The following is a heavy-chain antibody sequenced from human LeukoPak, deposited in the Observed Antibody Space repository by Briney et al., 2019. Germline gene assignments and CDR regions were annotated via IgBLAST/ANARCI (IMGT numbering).Heavy chain of an antibody. V-gene: IGHV5-51*01. CDR1: GYSFTTYW. Sequence: GESLKVSCKGSGYSFTTYWIAWVRQMPGKGLEWMAIIYPGDSDTRYSPSFQGQVTISADKSISTAYLQWSSLKASDTAMYYCARHGSGYDSAFDIWGQGTMVTVSS. CDR2: IYPGDSDT. CDR3: ARHGSGYDSAFDI. J-gene: IGHJ3*02. D-gene: IGHD5-12*01.